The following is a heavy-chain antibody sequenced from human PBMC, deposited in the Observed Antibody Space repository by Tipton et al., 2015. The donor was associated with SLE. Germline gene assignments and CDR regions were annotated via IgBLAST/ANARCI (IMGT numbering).Heavy chain of an antibody. CDR2: ISYTGNT. D-gene: IGHD6-13*01. CDR1: GGSIIGYY. V-gene: IGHV4-59*12. J-gene: IGHJ4*02. Sequence: TLSLTCTFSGGSIIGYYWNLIRQTPEKGLEWVGYISYTGNTIYNPSPKSRVTISLDTSKSQFSLMLNSVTAADTAMYYCARVPGGGAAAGPFDFWGQGTLVTVSS. CDR3: ARVPGGGAAAGPFDF.